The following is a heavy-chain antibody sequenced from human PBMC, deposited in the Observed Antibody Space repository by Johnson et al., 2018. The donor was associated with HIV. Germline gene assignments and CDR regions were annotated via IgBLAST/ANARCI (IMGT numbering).Heavy chain of an antibody. CDR3: AREAHYYDSSGLKRGAFDI. D-gene: IGHD3-22*01. J-gene: IGHJ3*02. V-gene: IGHV3-13*01. Sequence: VQLVESGGGLVQPGGSLRLSCAASGFTFSSYDMHWVRQATGKGLEWVSAIGTAGDTYYPGSVKGRFTISRDNFKNRLYLQMNSLRAEDTAVYYCAREAHYYDSSGLKRGAFDIWGQGTMVTVSS. CDR2: IGTAGDT. CDR1: GFTFSSYD.